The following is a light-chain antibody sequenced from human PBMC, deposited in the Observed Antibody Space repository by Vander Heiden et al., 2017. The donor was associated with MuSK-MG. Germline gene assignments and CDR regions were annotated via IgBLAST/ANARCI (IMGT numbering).Light chain of an antibody. CDR1: QSINNY. CDR3: QQRDSIPHT. J-gene: IGKJ5*01. CDR2: GAS. V-gene: IGKV1-39*01. Sequence: DIHMTHSPSSLSASVGDRVTISCRASQSINNYLNRYQLNAGKAPKLLIYGASSLEGGVPSRFGGRGSGTDFSLTISVLQPEDFATYYCQQRDSIPHTFGQGTLLEIK.